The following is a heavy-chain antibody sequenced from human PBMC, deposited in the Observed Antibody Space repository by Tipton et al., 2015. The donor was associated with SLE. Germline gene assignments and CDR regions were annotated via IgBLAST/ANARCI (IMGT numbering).Heavy chain of an antibody. CDR1: GGSFSGYY. CDR3: ARGSSLAALDI. Sequence: TLSLTCAVYGGSFSGYYWSWIRQPPGKGLEWIGEINHGGSTNYNPSLKGRVTISVDTSKNQPSLKLSSVTAADTAVYYCARGSSLAALDIWGQGTMVTVSS. J-gene: IGHJ3*02. CDR2: INHGGST. V-gene: IGHV4-34*01.